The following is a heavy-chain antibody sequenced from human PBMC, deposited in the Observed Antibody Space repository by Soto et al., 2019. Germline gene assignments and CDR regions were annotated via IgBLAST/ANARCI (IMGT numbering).Heavy chain of an antibody. D-gene: IGHD5-12*01. J-gene: IGHJ4*02. Sequence: SETLSLTCTVSGGSISYYYWSWIRQPPGKELEWIGSIYCSGSTNYNPSLKSRVTISVDTSKNQFSLKLSSVTAADTAVYYCARTVGMATIEVVHYFDYWGQGTLVTVSS. CDR1: GGSISYYY. CDR2: IYCSGST. CDR3: ARTVGMATIEVVHYFDY. V-gene: IGHV4-59*01.